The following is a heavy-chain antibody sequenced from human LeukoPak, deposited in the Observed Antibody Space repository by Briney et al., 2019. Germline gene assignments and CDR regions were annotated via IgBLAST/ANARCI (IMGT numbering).Heavy chain of an antibody. CDR2: NKSKTDGGTA. D-gene: IGHD1-26*01. CDR3: TTDQSRSYYWVFDY. CDR1: GFTFNNAW. V-gene: IGHV3-15*01. J-gene: IGHJ4*02. Sequence: PGGSLRLSCAASGFTFNNAWMSWVRQAPGKGLEWVGRNKSKTDGGTADYAAPVKDRFIISRDDSKNTLYLQMNSLKTEDTAVYYCTTDQSRSYYWVFDYWGQGTLVSVSS.